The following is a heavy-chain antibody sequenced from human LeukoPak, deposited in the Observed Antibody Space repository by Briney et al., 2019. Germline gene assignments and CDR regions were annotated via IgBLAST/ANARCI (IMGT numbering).Heavy chain of an antibody. CDR3: ARVYNDLWNGGKIGP. CDR1: GFSFSSYW. D-gene: IGHD3-3*01. Sequence: GGSLRLSCAASGFSFSSYWMTWVRQAPGKGLEWVANIKQDGNEKYYVDSVKGRFTISSDNAKNSLYLQMNSLRAEDTAVYYCARVYNDLWNGGKIGPWGQGTQVTVSA. J-gene: IGHJ5*02. V-gene: IGHV3-7*01. CDR2: IKQDGNEK.